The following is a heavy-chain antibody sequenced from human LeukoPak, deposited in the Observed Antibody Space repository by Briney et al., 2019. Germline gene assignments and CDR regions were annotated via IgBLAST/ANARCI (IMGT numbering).Heavy chain of an antibody. CDR1: GFTVSSNY. Sequence: GGSLRLSCAASGFTVSSNYMSWVRQAPGKGLEWVSVIYSGGSTYYADSVKGRFTISRDNSKNTLYLQMNSLRAEDTAVYYCARDDYAWGSYRNVPIAYWGQGTLVTVSS. CDR3: ARDDYAWGSYRNVPIAY. D-gene: IGHD3-16*02. CDR2: IYSGGST. V-gene: IGHV3-66*02. J-gene: IGHJ4*02.